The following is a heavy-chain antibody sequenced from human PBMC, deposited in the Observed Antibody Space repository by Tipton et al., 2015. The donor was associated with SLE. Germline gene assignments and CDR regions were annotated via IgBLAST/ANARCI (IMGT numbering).Heavy chain of an antibody. CDR2: ISRSSSYI. V-gene: IGHV3-21*01. J-gene: IGHJ4*02. D-gene: IGHD6-6*01. CDR1: GGSFSNYY. Sequence: LSLTRAVYGGSFSNYYWSWVRQAPGKGLEWVSSISRSSSYIYYADSVKGRFTISRDNANNSLYLQMNSLRAEDTAVYYCARVKYSSSSAFDYWGQGTLVTVSS. CDR3: ARVKYSSSSAFDY.